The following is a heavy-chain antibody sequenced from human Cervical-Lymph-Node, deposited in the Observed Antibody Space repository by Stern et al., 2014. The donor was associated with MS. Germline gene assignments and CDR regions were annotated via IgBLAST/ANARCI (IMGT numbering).Heavy chain of an antibody. V-gene: IGHV5-51*01. CDR1: GYSFTANW. CDR3: SRDYGDYAFDY. CDR2: IYPCDSDT. Sequence: GQLGQSRAEVKKPGESLKISCKGSGYSFTANWIAWVRQMPGKGLEWMGIIYPCDSDTSNRQSFQGQFPISADKSISTAYLQWSSLKASDTAMYYCSRDYGDYAFDYWVQGTLFTVPS. D-gene: IGHD4-17*01. J-gene: IGHJ4*02.